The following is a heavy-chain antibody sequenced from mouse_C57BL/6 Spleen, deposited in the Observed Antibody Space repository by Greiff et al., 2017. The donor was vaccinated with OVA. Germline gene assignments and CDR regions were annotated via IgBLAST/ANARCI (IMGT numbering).Heavy chain of an antibody. V-gene: IGHV1-19*01. D-gene: IGHD2-2*01. J-gene: IGHJ1*03. Sequence: EVQLQQSGPVLVKPGASVKMSCKASGYTFTDYYMNWVKQSHGKSLEWIGVINPYNGGTSYKQKFKGKATLTVDKSSSTAYMELNSLTSEDSAVYYCARGGYDEEGYWYFDVWGTGTTVTVSS. CDR2: INPYNGGT. CDR3: ARGGYDEEGYWYFDV. CDR1: GYTFTDYY.